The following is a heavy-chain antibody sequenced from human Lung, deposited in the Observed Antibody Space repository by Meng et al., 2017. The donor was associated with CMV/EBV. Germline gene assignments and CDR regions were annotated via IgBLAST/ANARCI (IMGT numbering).Heavy chain of an antibody. CDR1: GFTFSIYA. J-gene: IGHJ3*02. CDR2: ISYDGSNK. Sequence: SCAASGFTFSIYAMHWVRQAPGKGLEWVAVISYDGSNKYYADSVKGRFTISRDNSKNTLYLQMNSLRAEDTAVYYCARAASITMIVVVITPAGDAFDIWXQGTMVTVSS. CDR3: ARAASITMIVVVITPAGDAFDI. D-gene: IGHD3-22*01. V-gene: IGHV3-30*04.